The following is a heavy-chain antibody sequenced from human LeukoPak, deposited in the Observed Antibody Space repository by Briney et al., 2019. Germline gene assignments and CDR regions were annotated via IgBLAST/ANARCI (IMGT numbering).Heavy chain of an antibody. CDR3: ARSGSAYCGGDCQSTFDY. J-gene: IGHJ4*02. D-gene: IGHD2-21*02. CDR2: IYSGGSI. CDR1: GFTFGSFS. Sequence: PGGSLRLSCAASGFTFGSFSMTWVRQAPGKGLEWVSVIYSGGSIYYADSVKGRFTISRDKSKNTLYLQMNSLRAEDTAVYYCARSGSAYCGGDCQSTFDYWGQGTLVTVSS. V-gene: IGHV3-66*01.